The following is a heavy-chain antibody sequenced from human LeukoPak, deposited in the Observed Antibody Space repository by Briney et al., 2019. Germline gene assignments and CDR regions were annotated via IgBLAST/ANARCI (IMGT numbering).Heavy chain of an antibody. J-gene: IGHJ4*02. Sequence: GWALRLSCAASRFTLSDHYMSWIGQAPGEGREWVSYISSSSSYTNSAASVTSRYTISRDNAKNSIYLQMNSLRAADTPLYYSARERGDTAMVFDSWGQGTLVPVSS. V-gene: IGHV3-11*06. CDR1: RFTLSDHY. CDR3: ARERGDTAMVFDS. CDR2: ISSSSSYT. D-gene: IGHD5-18*01.